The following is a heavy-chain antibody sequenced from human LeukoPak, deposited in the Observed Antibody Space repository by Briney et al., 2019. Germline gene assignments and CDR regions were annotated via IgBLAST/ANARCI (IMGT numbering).Heavy chain of an antibody. Sequence: PSETLSLTCTVSGGSISSSSYYWGWIRQPPGKGLEWVGSIYDSGSAYYNPSLKSRVTISVDTSKNQFSLKLSSATAADTAVYYCARHVMYSSSPRNYTARRSGFDYWGQGTLVTVSS. CDR1: GGSISSSSYY. CDR3: ARHVMYSSSPRNYTARRSGFDY. CDR2: IYDSGSA. D-gene: IGHD6-13*01. J-gene: IGHJ4*02. V-gene: IGHV4-39*01.